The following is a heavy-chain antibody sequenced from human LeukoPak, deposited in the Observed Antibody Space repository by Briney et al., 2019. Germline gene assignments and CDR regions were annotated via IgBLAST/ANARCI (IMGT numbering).Heavy chain of an antibody. CDR2: ISSSSSYT. Sequence: GGSLRLSCAASGFTFSDYYMSWIRQAPGKGLEWVSYISSSSSYTYYADSVKGRFTISRDNSKNTLYLQMNSLRAEDTAVYYCAKSRLGYDSSGYWDEKGHTLQHWGQGTLVTVSS. V-gene: IGHV3-11*03. CDR1: GFTFSDYY. CDR3: AKSRLGYDSSGYWDEKGHTLQH. D-gene: IGHD3-22*01. J-gene: IGHJ1*01.